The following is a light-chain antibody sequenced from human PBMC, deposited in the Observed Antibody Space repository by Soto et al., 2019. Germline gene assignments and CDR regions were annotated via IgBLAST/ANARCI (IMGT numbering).Light chain of an antibody. CDR3: QQYETSPGT. J-gene: IGKJ1*01. Sequence: EIVLTQSPDTLSLSPGERATLSCRASQRVSSDFLAWYQHKPGQAPRLLIHGASGRATGIPDRFSGSGSGTDFTLTISRLEPEDRAVYYCQQYETSPGTFGQGTKVEIK. V-gene: IGKV3-20*01. CDR2: GAS. CDR1: QRVSSDF.